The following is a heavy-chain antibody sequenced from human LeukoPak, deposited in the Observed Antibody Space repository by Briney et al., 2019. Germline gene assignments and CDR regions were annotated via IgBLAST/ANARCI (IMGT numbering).Heavy chain of an antibody. CDR1: GYTFTGYY. J-gene: IGHJ3*02. D-gene: IGHD2/OR15-2a*01. Sequence: ASVKVSCKASGYTFTGYYMHWVRQAPGQGLEWMGRINPNSGGTNYAQKFQGRVTMTRDTSISTAYMELSRLRSDDTAVYYRARDRGTTNAFDIWGQGTMVTVSS. V-gene: IGHV1-2*06. CDR3: ARDRGTTNAFDI. CDR2: INPNSGGT.